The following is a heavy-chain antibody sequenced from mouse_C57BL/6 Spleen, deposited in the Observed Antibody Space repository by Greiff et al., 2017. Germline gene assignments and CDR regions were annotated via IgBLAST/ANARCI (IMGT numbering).Heavy chain of an antibody. CDR1: GYTFTDYN. V-gene: IGHV1-22*01. Sequence: VQLQQSGPELVKPGASVKMSCKASGYTFTDYNMHWVKQSHGKSLEWIGYINPNNGGTSYNQKFKGKATLTVNKSSSTAYMELCSLTSEDSAGYYCARGTTVVPYFDYWGQGTTLTVSS. CDR2: INPNNGGT. J-gene: IGHJ2*01. D-gene: IGHD1-1*01. CDR3: ARGTTVVPYFDY.